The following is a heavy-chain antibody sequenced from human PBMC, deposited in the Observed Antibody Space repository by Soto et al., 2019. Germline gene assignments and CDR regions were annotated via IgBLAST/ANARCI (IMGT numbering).Heavy chain of an antibody. J-gene: IGHJ5*02. CDR1: GGSFTYYY. CDR3: ARLPPGRRPNWFDP. V-gene: IGHV4-34*01. CDR2: INDSGTT. Sequence: QVLLQQWGAGLSNSSETLSLTCAVYGGSFTYYYWAWIRQPPGKGLEWIGEINDSGTTIYNPSLKSRVTISLDTSKNQFSLKLISATAADTAVYYCARLPPGRRPNWFDPWGRGTLVTVSS.